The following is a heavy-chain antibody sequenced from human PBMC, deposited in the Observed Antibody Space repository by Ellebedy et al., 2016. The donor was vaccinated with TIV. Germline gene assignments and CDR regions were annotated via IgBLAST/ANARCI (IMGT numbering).Heavy chain of an antibody. D-gene: IGHD3-10*01. V-gene: IGHV4-59*01. CDR3: ARDPRGSYDF. Sequence: MPGGSLRLSCTVSGASISSYFWSWIRQLPGKGMEWIGYSSITGNTNYNPSLKSRVSLSLDTSRSQFSLSLTSVTAADTAVYFCARDPRGSYDFWGQGTLMAVSS. CDR1: GASISSYF. J-gene: IGHJ4*02. CDR2: SSITGNT.